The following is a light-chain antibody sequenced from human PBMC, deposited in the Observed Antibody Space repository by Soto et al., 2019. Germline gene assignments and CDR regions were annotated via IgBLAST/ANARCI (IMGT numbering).Light chain of an antibody. V-gene: IGKV3-15*01. J-gene: IGKJ5*01. CDR1: QTINSN. Sequence: EIVMTQSPATLSVSPGERASLSCRASQTINSNLAWYQHKPGQAPRLLFYGASTRATGIRARFSGSGSGTEFTLTISSLQSEDIAVYYCQQYNKWPPITFGQGTRLEIK. CDR3: QQYNKWPPIT. CDR2: GAS.